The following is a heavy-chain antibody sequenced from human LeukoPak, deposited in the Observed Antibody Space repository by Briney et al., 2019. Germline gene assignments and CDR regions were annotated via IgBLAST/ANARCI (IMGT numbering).Heavy chain of an antibody. D-gene: IGHD3-16*01. J-gene: IGHJ4*02. V-gene: IGHV1-18*01. Sequence: ASVKVSCKASGGTFSSYGISWVRQAPGQGLEWMGLISAYSGNTNFAQKLQGRVTMTTDTSTSTAYMELRSLRSDDTAVYFCARGADTGSYGSLVYFDYWGQGTLVTVSS. CDR3: ARGADTGSYGSLVYFDY. CDR1: GGTFSSYG. CDR2: ISAYSGNT.